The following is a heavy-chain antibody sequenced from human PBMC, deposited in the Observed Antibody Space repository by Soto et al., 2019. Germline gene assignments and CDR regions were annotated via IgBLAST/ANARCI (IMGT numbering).Heavy chain of an antibody. CDR1: GYSFGSHY. D-gene: IGHD3-10*01. V-gene: IGHV1-46*01. Sequence: QVQLVQSGAEVEKPGAAVKVSCKPSGYSFGSHYIHWVRQAPGQGLEWMGIINPSTGVTTYAQNFQGRVAMTRDTSTSTVYMELSSLRSDDTAVYYCARATHASGSYYDAFDIWAKGQWSPSLQ. J-gene: IGHJ3*02. CDR2: INPSTGVT. CDR3: ARATHASGSYYDAFDI.